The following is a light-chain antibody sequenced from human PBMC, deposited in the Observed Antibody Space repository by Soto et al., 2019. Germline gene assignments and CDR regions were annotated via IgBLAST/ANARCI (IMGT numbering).Light chain of an antibody. CDR3: YSYTTSSTYF. CDR2: HVS. CDR1: SSDVGAYNY. Sequence: QSVLTQPASVSGSPGQSITISCTGTSSDVGAYNYVSWYQQHPAKIPKLMIYHVSNRPSGVSDRFSGSKSGNTASLTISGLQAEDEADYYCYSYTTSSTYFFGTGTKLTVL. J-gene: IGLJ1*01. V-gene: IGLV2-14*01.